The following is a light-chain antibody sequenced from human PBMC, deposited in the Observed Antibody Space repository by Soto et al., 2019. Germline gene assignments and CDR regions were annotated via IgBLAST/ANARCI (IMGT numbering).Light chain of an antibody. CDR3: SSHASIINPV. J-gene: IGLJ3*02. CDR1: SNDVGGYND. V-gene: IGLV2-8*01. Sequence: QSALTQPPSSSGSPGQSVTISCTGTSNDVGGYNDVSWYQQHPGKAPKLMIYEVTKRPSRAPNRFSGSKSGNTAPLTVSGLQAEDEADYYCSSHASIINPVFGGGTKLTVL. CDR2: EVT.